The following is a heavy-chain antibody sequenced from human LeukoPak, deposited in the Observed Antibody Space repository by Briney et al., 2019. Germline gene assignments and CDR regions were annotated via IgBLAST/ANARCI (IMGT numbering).Heavy chain of an antibody. J-gene: IGHJ4*02. V-gene: IGHV3-23*01. CDR2: INTDGGAT. CDR1: GFTFSSYG. Sequence: GGSLRLSCAASGFTFSSYGMHWVRQAPGKGLEWVSSINTDGGATYYADSLKGRFTVSRGNSNNTLYLQMNGLRAEDTAVYYCAKHGNYDTSGFYYVHFWGQGTLVTVSS. CDR3: AKHGNYDTSGFYYVHF. D-gene: IGHD3-22*01.